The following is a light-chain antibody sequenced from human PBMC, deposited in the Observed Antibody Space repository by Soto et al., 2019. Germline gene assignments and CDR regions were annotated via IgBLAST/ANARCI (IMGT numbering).Light chain of an antibody. CDR1: ESVSNNY. CDR2: GSS. J-gene: IGKJ2*01. V-gene: IGKV3-20*01. Sequence: EVVLTQSPGTLSLSPGERATLSCRASESVSNNYFAWYQQKPGQAPWLLIFGSSDRATGIPDRFSGSGSGTDFTLTISRLEPEDFAVYYCQQNGSSPPYTFGQGTKLEIK. CDR3: QQNGSSPPYT.